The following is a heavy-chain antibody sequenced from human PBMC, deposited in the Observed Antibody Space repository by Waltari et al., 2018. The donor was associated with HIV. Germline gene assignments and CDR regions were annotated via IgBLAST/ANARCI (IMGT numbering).Heavy chain of an antibody. Sequence: QVQLQQWGAGLLKPSETLSLTCAVYGGSFSGYYWSWIRQPPGKGLEWIGEINHSGSTNYNPSLKSRVTISVDTSKNQFSLKLSSVTAADTAVYYCARLVKDIVVVHSPDWFDPWGQGTLVTVSS. V-gene: IGHV4-34*01. CDR3: ARLVKDIVVVHSPDWFDP. J-gene: IGHJ5*02. D-gene: IGHD2-2*01. CDR2: INHSGST. CDR1: GGSFSGYY.